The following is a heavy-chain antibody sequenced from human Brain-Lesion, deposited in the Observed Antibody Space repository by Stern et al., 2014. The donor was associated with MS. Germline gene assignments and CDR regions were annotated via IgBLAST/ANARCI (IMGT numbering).Heavy chain of an antibody. CDR1: GGSVGSGSYD. D-gene: IGHD5-18*01. Sequence: VQLVESGPGLVKPSQTLSLTCTVSGGSVGSGSYDWSWIRQPAGKGLEWIGRIYTTGSPYYNPSLKSRFSISIDTSKNQFSLKLTSVTAADTAVYYCARDKEDTNMAFRYFDNWGQGTLVTVSS. J-gene: IGHJ4*02. V-gene: IGHV4-61*02. CDR3: ARDKEDTNMAFRYFDN. CDR2: IYTTGSP.